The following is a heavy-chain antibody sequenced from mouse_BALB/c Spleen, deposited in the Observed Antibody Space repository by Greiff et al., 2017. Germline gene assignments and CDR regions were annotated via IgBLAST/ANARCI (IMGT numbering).Heavy chain of an antibody. Sequence: DVKLQESGPELVKPGASVKISCKASGYTFTDYNMHWVKQSHGKSLEWIGYIYPYNGGTGYNQKFKSKATLTVDNSSSTAYMELRSLTSEDSAVYYCARWGLLYYYAMDYWGQGTSVTVSS. J-gene: IGHJ4*01. D-gene: IGHD2-3*01. CDR1: GYTFTDYN. CDR3: ARWGLLYYYAMDY. V-gene: IGHV1S29*02. CDR2: IYPYNGGT.